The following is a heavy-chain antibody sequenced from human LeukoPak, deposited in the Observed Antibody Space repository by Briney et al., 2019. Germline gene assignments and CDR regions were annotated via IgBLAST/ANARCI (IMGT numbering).Heavy chain of an antibody. J-gene: IGHJ4*02. CDR2: IKQDGSKK. V-gene: IGHV3-7*04. CDR1: GFPFSSYW. Sequence: GGSLRLSCVASGFPFSSYWMTWVRQAPGKGLEWVANIKQDGSKKSYVDSVKGRFTISRDNAKNSLYLQMNSLRAEDTAIYYCTRVGHIDEGIDYWGQGTLSPSPQ. CDR3: TRVGHIDEGIDY. D-gene: IGHD3-9*01.